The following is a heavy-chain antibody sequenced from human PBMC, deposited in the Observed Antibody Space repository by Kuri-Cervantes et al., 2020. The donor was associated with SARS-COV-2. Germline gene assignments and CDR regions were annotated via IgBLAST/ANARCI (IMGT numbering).Heavy chain of an antibody. J-gene: IGHJ4*02. CDR3: ANLPASSTIIDY. Sequence: GESLKISCAASGFTFSSYAMSWVRQAPGKGLEWVSAISGSGGSTYYADSVKGRFTISRDNSKNTLYLQMNSLRAEDTAVCYCANLPASSTIIDYWGQGTLVTVSS. CDR1: GFTFSSYA. V-gene: IGHV3-23*01. CDR2: ISGSGGST. D-gene: IGHD6-6*01.